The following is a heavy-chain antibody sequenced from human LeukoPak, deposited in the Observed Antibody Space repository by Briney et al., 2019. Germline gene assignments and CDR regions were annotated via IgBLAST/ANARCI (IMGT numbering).Heavy chain of an antibody. CDR2: IYHSGST. CDR1: GGSISSGGYS. V-gene: IGHV4-30-2*01. Sequence: PSETLSLTCAVSGGSISSGGYSWSWIRQPPGKGLEWIGYIYHSGSTCYNPSLKSRVTISVDRSKNQFSLKLSSVTTADTAVYYCARGTVTTWGGFDPWGQGTLVTVSS. CDR3: ARGTVTTWGGFDP. J-gene: IGHJ5*02. D-gene: IGHD4-11*01.